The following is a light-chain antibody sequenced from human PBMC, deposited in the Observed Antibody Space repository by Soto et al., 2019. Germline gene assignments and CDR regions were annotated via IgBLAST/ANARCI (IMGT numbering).Light chain of an antibody. CDR3: SSYTDSNNYV. CDR2: EVT. V-gene: IGLV2-8*01. CDR1: SSDVGAYNS. Sequence: QSALTQPPSASGSPGQSVAISCTGTSSDVGAYNSVSWYQHHPGKAPKLIIYEVTKRPSGVPDRFSGSKSANTASLTVSGLQAADEADYYCSSYTDSNNYVFGTGTKVTVL. J-gene: IGLJ1*01.